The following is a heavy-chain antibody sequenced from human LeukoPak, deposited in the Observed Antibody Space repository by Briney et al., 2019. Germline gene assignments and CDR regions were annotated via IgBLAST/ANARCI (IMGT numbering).Heavy chain of an antibody. CDR3: GRAVWFGELLEDNWFDP. D-gene: IGHD3-10*01. CDR2: IYYSGST. CDR1: GGSISSYY. Sequence: SETLSLTCTVSGGSISSYYWSWIRQPPGKGLEWIGYIYYSGSTNYNPSLKSRVTISVDTSKNQFSLKLSSVTAADTAVYYCGRAVWFGELLEDNWFDPWGQGTLVTVSS. J-gene: IGHJ5*02. V-gene: IGHV4-59*01.